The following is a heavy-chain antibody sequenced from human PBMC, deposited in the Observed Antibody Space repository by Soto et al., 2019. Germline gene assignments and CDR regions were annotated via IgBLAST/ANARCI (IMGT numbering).Heavy chain of an antibody. D-gene: IGHD3-10*01. CDR3: ARDGVLLWFGDEYYFDY. V-gene: IGHV1-2*02. Sequence: ASVKVSCKASGYTFTGYYMHWVRQAPGQGLEWMGWINPNSGGTNYAQKFQGRVTMTRDTSISAAYMELSRLRSDDTAVYYCARDGVLLWFGDEYYFDYWGQGTLVTVSS. CDR1: GYTFTGYY. J-gene: IGHJ4*02. CDR2: INPNSGGT.